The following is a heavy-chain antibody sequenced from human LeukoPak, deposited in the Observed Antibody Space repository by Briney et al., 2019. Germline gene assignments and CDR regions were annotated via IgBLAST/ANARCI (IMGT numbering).Heavy chain of an antibody. V-gene: IGHV3-33*01. CDR2: IWYDGSNK. CDR3: ASGLLGYYDSSGSSLQPFDY. J-gene: IGHJ4*02. D-gene: IGHD3-22*01. Sequence: PGGSLRLSCAASGFTFSSYGMHWVRQAPGKGLEWVAVIWYDGSNKYYADSVKGRFTISRDNSKNTLYLQTNSLRAEDTAVYYCASGLLGYYDSSGSSLQPFDYWGQGTLVTVSS. CDR1: GFTFSSYG.